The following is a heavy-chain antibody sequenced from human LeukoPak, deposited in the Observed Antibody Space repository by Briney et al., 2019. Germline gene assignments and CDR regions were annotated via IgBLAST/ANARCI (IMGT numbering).Heavy chain of an antibody. CDR1: GGSFSGYY. CDR2: INHSGST. J-gene: IGHJ4*02. D-gene: IGHD3-10*01. Sequence: PSETLSLTCAVYGGSFSGYYWSWIRQPPGKGLEWIGEINHSGSTNYNPSLKSRVTISVDTSKNQFSLKLSSVTAADTAVYYCAVNFLGDGSGSYYQYYFDYWGQGTLVTVSS. CDR3: AVNFLGDGSGSYYQYYFDY. V-gene: IGHV4-34*01.